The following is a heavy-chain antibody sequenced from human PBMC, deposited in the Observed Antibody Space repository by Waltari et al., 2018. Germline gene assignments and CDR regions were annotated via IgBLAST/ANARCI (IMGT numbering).Heavy chain of an antibody. CDR3: ASHLEDFYYYMDV. J-gene: IGHJ6*03. V-gene: IGHV3-21*06. Sequence: EVQLVESGGGLVKPGGSLRLSCAASGFSFTAYTMNWVRQTPEKGLEWVSSIGSSSTYTYYADSVKGRFTISRDNAANSLYLEMNALRPEDTAVYYCASHLEDFYYYMDVWGKGTTVTVSS. CDR1: GFSFTAYT. CDR2: IGSSSTYT.